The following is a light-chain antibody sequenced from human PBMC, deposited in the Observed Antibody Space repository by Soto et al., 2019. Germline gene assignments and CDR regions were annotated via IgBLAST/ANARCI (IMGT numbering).Light chain of an antibody. CDR3: TSYAGNNWV. Sequence: QSALTQPPSASGSPGQSVTISCTGTSSDVGGYNYVSWYQHHPGKAPKLMIYEVSKRPSGVPDRFSGSKSGNTASLTVSGLQADDAADYYCTSYAGNNWVFGGGTKLTVL. CDR1: SSDVGGYNY. CDR2: EVS. V-gene: IGLV2-8*01. J-gene: IGLJ3*02.